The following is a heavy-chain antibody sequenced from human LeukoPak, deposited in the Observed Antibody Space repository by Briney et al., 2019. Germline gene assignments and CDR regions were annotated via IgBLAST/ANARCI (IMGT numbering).Heavy chain of an antibody. CDR2: ISSDSSYI. V-gene: IGHV3-21*01. D-gene: IGHD3-10*02. CDR3: ARDPNVLGITPYYFDF. J-gene: IGHJ4*02. Sequence: SGGSLRLSCAAYGFTFSDYTMTWVRQAPGKGLEWVASISSDSSYIDYADSVKGRFTISRDNAKNSLFLKTDTLRGDDAGIYYCARDPNVLGITPYYFDFWGQGTLVTVSS. CDR1: GFTFSDYT.